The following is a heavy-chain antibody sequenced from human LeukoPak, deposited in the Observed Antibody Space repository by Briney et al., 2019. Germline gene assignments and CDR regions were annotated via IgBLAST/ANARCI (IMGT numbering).Heavy chain of an antibody. CDR3: AKANWVSNADAVS. J-gene: IGHJ4*02. CDR2: LRGNGDT. Sequence: GGSLRLSCAASGFSFSTYAMSWVRESPARGLEWVSSLRGNGDTFYADSVKGRFTLSRDDSRNTVYLQLNNLRVEDTARYYCAKANWVSNADAVSWGQGTMVTVSS. V-gene: IGHV3-23*01. D-gene: IGHD1-1*01. CDR1: GFSFSTYA.